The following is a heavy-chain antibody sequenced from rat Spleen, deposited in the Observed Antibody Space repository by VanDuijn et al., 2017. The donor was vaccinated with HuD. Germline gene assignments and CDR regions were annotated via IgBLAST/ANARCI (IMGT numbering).Heavy chain of an antibody. V-gene: IGHV5-29*01. CDR3: ASLTTEGNWFAY. CDR1: GFNFNGYW. Sequence: EVKLVESGGGLVQPGRSLTLSCAASGFNFNGYWMAWVRQAPTKGLEWVATISSDGGRNFYRDSVKGRFTISRDNAKSTLYLQMDSLRSEDTATYYCASLTTEGNWFAYWGQGTLVTVSS. CDR2: ISSDGGRN. D-gene: IGHD1-11*01. J-gene: IGHJ3*01.